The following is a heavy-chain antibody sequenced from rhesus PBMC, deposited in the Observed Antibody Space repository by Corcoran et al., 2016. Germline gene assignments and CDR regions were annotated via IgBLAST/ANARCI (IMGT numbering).Heavy chain of an antibody. CDR3: ARVYSSGWSYAFDF. V-gene: IGHV4S10*01. CDR1: GGSISDSYR. CDR2: IYGSQTST. D-gene: IGHD6S26*01. Sequence: QVQLQESGPGVVKPSETLSLTCAVSGGSISDSYRWSWIRQPPGKGLEWIGYIYGSQTSTNYNPSLKSRVTISKDTSKNQFSLKLSSVTAADTAVYYCARVYSSGWSYAFDFWGQGLRVTVSS. J-gene: IGHJ3*01.